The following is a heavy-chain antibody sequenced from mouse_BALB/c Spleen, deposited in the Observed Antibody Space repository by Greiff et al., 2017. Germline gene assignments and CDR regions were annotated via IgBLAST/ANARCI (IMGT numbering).Heavy chain of an antibody. CDR1: GYSITSGYY. CDR3: ATYYRFYFDY. CDR2: ISYDGSN. D-gene: IGHD2-14*01. J-gene: IGHJ2*01. V-gene: IGHV3-6*02. Sequence: EVKLQESGPGLVKPSQSLSLTCSVTGYSITSGYYWNWIRQFPGNKLEWMGYISYDGSNNYNPSLKNRISITRDTSKNQFFLKLNSVTTEDTATYYCATYYRFYFDYWGQGTTLTVSS.